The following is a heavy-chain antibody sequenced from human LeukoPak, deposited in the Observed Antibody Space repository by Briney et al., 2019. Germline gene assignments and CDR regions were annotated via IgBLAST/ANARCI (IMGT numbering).Heavy chain of an antibody. CDR2: INHRGTT. Sequence: PSETLSLTCAVYGDSFSGYYWSWIRQPPGKGLEWIAEINHRGTTHYNPSLKSRVNISADTSKNQFSLKLSSVTAADTAVYYCARFSEAAAPFDYWGQGTLVTVSS. J-gene: IGHJ4*02. CDR1: GDSFSGYY. V-gene: IGHV4-34*01. CDR3: ARFSEAAAPFDY. D-gene: IGHD6-13*01.